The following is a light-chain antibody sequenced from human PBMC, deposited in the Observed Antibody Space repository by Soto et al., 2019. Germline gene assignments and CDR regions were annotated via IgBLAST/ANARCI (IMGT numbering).Light chain of an antibody. CDR2: DTS. CDR1: QSVTY. CDR3: QQRSNWPPYS. Sequence: VVLTQSPATLSLSPGERATLSCRASQSVTYLAWYQQKPGQAPRLLIYDTSNRATGIPARFSGSASGTDFTLTISSLEPEDFALYFCQQRSNWPPYSFGQGTKLEIK. V-gene: IGKV3-11*01. J-gene: IGKJ2*03.